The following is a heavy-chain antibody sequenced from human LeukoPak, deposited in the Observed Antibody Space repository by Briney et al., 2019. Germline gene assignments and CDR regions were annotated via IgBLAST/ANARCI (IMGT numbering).Heavy chain of an antibody. D-gene: IGHD6-19*01. CDR1: GYSISSGYY. Sequence: TETLSLTCAVSGYSISSGYYWGWIRRPPGKGLEWIGSIYHSGSTYYNPSLKSRVTISVDTSKNQFSLKLSSVTAADTAVYYCARDLIAVAAFDYWGQGTLVTVSS. V-gene: IGHV4-38-2*02. CDR2: IYHSGST. CDR3: ARDLIAVAAFDY. J-gene: IGHJ4*02.